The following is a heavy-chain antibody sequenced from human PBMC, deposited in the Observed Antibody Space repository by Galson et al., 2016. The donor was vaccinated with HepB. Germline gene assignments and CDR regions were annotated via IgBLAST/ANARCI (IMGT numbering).Heavy chain of an antibody. D-gene: IGHD6-19*01. J-gene: IGHJ4*02. CDR2: ISHSGST. CDR1: GGSFSIIKW. CDR3: NGQRLSKDY. V-gene: IGHV4-4*02. Sequence: SETLSLTCAVSGGSFSIIKWWSWVRQPPGKGLEWIGQISHSGSTNYNPSLKSRLTISIDKSKNQFSLRLNSVTAADTAVYYCNGQRLSKDYWGQGTLVTVSS.